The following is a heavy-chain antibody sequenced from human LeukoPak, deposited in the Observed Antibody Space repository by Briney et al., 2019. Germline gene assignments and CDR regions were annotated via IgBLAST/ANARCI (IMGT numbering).Heavy chain of an antibody. Sequence: ASVKVSCKASGYTFTSYGISWVRRAPGQGLEWMGWISAYNGNTNYAQKLQGRVTMTTDTSTSTAYMELRSLRSDDTAVYYCARDSLYCSSTSCYNCFDYWGQGTLVTVSS. J-gene: IGHJ4*02. CDR3: ARDSLYCSSTSCYNCFDY. CDR2: ISAYNGNT. CDR1: GYTFTSYG. D-gene: IGHD2-2*02. V-gene: IGHV1-18*01.